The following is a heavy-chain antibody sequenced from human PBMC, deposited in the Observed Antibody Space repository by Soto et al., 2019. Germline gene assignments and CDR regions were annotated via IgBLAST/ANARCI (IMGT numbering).Heavy chain of an antibody. J-gene: IGHJ3*02. CDR1: RGSISRYY. V-gene: IGHV4-59*01. Sequence: SETLSLTCTVSRGSISRYYWSWIRQPPGKGLEWIGYIYYSGSTNYNPSLKSRVTISVDTSKNQFSLKLSSVTAADTAVYYCARVWGGAFDIWGQGTMVTVSS. D-gene: IGHD3-10*01. CDR3: ARVWGGAFDI. CDR2: IYYSGST.